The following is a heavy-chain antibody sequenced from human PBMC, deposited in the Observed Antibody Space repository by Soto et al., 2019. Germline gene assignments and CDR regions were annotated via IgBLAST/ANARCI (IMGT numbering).Heavy chain of an antibody. Sequence: SETPSLTCTVSGGSISSSSYYWGWIRQPPGKGLEWIGSIYYSGSTYYNPSLKSRVTISVDTSKNQFSLKLSSVTAADTAVYYCARHFEEPYYFAYWGQGTLVTVSS. J-gene: IGHJ4*02. D-gene: IGHD3-9*01. CDR3: ARHFEEPYYFAY. CDR1: GGSISSSSYY. V-gene: IGHV4-39*01. CDR2: IYYSGST.